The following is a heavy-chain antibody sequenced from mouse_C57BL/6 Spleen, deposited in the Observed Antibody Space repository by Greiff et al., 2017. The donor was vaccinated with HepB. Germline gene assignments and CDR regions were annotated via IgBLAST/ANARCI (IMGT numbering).Heavy chain of an antibody. D-gene: IGHD2-1*01. CDR2: IYPGDGDT. J-gene: IGHJ4*01. CDR1: GYAFSSSW. CDR3: ARGRDYGNYDAMDY. Sequence: VMLVESGPELVKPGASVKISCKASGYAFSSSWMNWVKQRPGKGLEWIGRIYPGDGDTNYNGKFKGKATLTADKSSSTAYMQLSSLTSEDSAVYFCARGRDYGNYDAMDYWGQGTSVTVSS. V-gene: IGHV1-82*01.